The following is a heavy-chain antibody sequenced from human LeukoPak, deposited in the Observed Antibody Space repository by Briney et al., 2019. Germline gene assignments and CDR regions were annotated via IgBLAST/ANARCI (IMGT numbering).Heavy chain of an antibody. D-gene: IGHD5-24*01. CDR2: MNPNSGNT. J-gene: IGHJ3*02. CDR1: GYTFTTYD. V-gene: IGHV1-8*01. Sequence: GASVKVSCKASGYTFTTYDINWVRRATGHGLEWMGWMNPNSGNTGYAQRFQGRVTMTKNTSISTAYMELSSLRSEDTAVYYCARAGRDGKKDAFDIWGQGTIVSASS. CDR3: ARAGRDGKKDAFDI.